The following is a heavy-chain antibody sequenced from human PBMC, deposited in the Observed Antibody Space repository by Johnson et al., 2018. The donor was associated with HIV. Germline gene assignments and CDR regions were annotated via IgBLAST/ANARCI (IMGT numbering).Heavy chain of an antibody. CDR3: TRTDDTYHYESGGYIDAFDI. J-gene: IGHJ3*02. Sequence: VQLVESGGGVVQPGRSLRLSCAASGFTFSSYGMHWVRQAPGKGLEWVGRIRSEPNSFATAYAASVKGRFTISRDDSKSTAFLQMNSLTTEDTAVYYCTRTDDTYHYESGGYIDAFDIWGQGTLVTVSS. CDR2: IRSEPNSFAT. CDR1: GFTFSSYG. D-gene: IGHD3-22*01. V-gene: IGHV3-73*01.